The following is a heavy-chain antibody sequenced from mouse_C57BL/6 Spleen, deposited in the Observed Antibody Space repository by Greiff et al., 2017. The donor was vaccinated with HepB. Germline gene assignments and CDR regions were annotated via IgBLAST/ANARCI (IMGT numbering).Heavy chain of an antibody. CDR2: ISYDGSN. CDR3: ARDYYGPYAMDY. J-gene: IGHJ4*01. Sequence: EVQLVESGPGLVKPSQSLSLTCSVTGYSITSGYYWNWIRQFPGNKLEWMGYISYDGSNNYNPSLKNRISITRDTSKNQFFLKLNSVTTEDTATYYCARDYYGPYAMDYWGQGTSVTVSS. CDR1: GYSITSGYY. D-gene: IGHD1-1*01. V-gene: IGHV3-6*01.